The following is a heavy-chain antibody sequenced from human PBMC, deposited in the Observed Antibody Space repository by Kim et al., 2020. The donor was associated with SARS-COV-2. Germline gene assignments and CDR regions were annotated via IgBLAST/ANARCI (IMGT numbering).Heavy chain of an antibody. Sequence: VKGRFTIARDTAKKTVDLEMNSLRGEDTAVYYCAREGYYYDGGGSHAFDIWGQGTMVTVSS. CDR3: AREGYYYDGGGSHAFDI. V-gene: IGHV3-53*01. D-gene: IGHD3-22*01. J-gene: IGHJ3*02.